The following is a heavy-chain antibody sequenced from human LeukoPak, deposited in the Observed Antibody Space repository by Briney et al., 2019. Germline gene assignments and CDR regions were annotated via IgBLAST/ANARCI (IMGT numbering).Heavy chain of an antibody. D-gene: IGHD5-24*01. V-gene: IGHV3-30-3*01. CDR1: GFTFSVYT. CDR3: ARTNGFSDFDY. J-gene: IGHJ4*02. Sequence: PGGSLRLSCAASGFTFSVYTIHWVRQAPGKGLEWVAVMSSDGSNKYYTDSVKGRFTISRDNSRNTMYLQMNSLRAEDTAVYYCARTNGFSDFDYWGQGTLVTVSS. CDR2: MSSDGSNK.